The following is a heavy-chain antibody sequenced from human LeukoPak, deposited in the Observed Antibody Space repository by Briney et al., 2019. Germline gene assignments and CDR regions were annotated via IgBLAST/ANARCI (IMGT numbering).Heavy chain of an antibody. CDR2: IKQDGSEK. V-gene: IGHV3-7*01. D-gene: IGHD6-13*01. CDR1: GFTFSSYW. Sequence: GGSLRLSCAASGFTFSSYWMSWVRQAPGKGLEWVANIKQDGSEKYYVDSVKGRFTISRDNAKNSLYLQMNSLRAEDTAVYYCARESSSSWYDYGDYVRYYYYMDVWGKGTTVTISS. J-gene: IGHJ6*03. CDR3: ARESSSSWYDYGDYVRYYYYMDV.